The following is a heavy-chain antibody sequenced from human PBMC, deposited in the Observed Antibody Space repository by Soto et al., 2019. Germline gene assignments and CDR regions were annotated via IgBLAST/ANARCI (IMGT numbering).Heavy chain of an antibody. CDR2: IYHTGSV. CDR1: GGSITSYY. CDR3: ARDMRVFGGIDV. J-gene: IGHJ6*02. D-gene: IGHD3-16*01. Sequence: PSETLSLTCTVSGGSITSYYWIWIRQPAEKRLEWIGRIYHTGSVNYNPSLQSRVTMSVDTSKNQVSLKVTSVTAADAAVYYCARDMRVFGGIDVWGQGTTVTVSS. V-gene: IGHV4-4*07.